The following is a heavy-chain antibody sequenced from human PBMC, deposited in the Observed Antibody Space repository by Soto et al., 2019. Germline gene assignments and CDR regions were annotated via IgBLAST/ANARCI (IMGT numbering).Heavy chain of an antibody. CDR2: IIPIFGTA. CDR1: GGTFSSYA. V-gene: IGHV1-69*13. CDR3: AREGGSYRPYYYYGMDV. D-gene: IGHD1-26*01. Sequence: WASVKVSCKASGGTFSSYAISWVRQAPGQGLEWMGGIIPIFGTANYAQKFQGRVTITADESTSTAYMELSSLRSEDTAVYYCAREGGSYRPYYYYGMDVWRQGTTVTVSS. J-gene: IGHJ6*02.